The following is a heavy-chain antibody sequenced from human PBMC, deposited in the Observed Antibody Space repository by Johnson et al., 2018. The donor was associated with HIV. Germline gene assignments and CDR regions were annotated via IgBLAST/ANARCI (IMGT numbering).Heavy chain of an antibody. D-gene: IGHD3-22*01. J-gene: IGHJ3*02. CDR2: ISWKSINI. V-gene: IGHV3-9*01. Sequence: VQLVESGGGLVQPGTSLRLSCAASGFSIDDFAMHWVRQAPGTGLEWVSGISWKSINIVYADSVKGRFTISRADAKNSLYLQMNRLRAEDTAVYYCARVGGLYYYDSSGYRDDAFDIWGQGTMVTVSS. CDR3: ARVGGLYYYDSSGYRDDAFDI. CDR1: GFSIDDFA.